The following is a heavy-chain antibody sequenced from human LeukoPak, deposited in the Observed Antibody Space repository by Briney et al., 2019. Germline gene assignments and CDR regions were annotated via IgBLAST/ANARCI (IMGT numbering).Heavy chain of an antibody. CDR1: GGSISSSSYY. CDR2: IYYSGST. V-gene: IGHV4-39*01. CDR3: ARYTVTNFDY. D-gene: IGHD4-11*01. Sequence: PSETLSLTCTVSGGSISSSSYYWGWLRQPPGQGLEWIGSIYYSGSTYYNPSLKSRVTISVDTSKNQFSLKLSSVTAADTAVYYCARYTVTNFDYWGQGTLVTVSS. J-gene: IGHJ4*02.